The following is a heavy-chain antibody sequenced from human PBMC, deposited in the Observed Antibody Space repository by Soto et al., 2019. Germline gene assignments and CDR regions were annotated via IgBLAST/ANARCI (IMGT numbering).Heavy chain of an antibody. CDR1: GGSFSGYY. Sequence: PSETLSLTCAVYGGSFSGYYWSWIRQPPGKGLEWIGEINHSGSTNYNPSLKSRVTISVDTSKNQFSLKLSSVTAEDTAVYYCAGGSRIATADPTDDFDLCGQGT. D-gene: IGHD6-13*01. V-gene: IGHV4-34*01. CDR2: INHSGST. CDR3: AGGSRIATADPTDDFDL. J-gene: IGHJ3*01.